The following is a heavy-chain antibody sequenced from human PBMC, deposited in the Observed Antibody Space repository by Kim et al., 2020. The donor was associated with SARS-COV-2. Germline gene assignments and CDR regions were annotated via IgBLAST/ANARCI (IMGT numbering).Heavy chain of an antibody. CDR3: AREGHVGGYLN. D-gene: IGHD3-22*01. Sequence: ASVKVSCKASGYTFTTYAMHWVRQAPGQRLEWMGWINAGNGNTRYSQKLQGRITITRDTPASTAYMELSILRSEDTAVYYCAREGHVGGYLNWCQGTMVT. J-gene: IGHJ3*01. CDR2: INAGNGNT. V-gene: IGHV1-3*01. CDR1: GYTFTTYA.